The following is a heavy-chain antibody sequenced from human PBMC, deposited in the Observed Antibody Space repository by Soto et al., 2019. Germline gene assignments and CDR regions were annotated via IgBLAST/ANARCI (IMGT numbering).Heavy chain of an antibody. Sequence: XETLSLTCTVSGCSVSSGSYYWSWIRQPPGKGLEWIGYIYYSGSTNYNPSLKSRVTISVDTSKNQFSLKLSSVTAADTAVYYCARAGYCSGGSCSFRFDYWGQGTLVTVSS. CDR3: ARAGYCSGGSCSFRFDY. CDR1: GCSVSSGSYY. V-gene: IGHV4-61*01. D-gene: IGHD2-15*01. CDR2: IYYSGST. J-gene: IGHJ4*02.